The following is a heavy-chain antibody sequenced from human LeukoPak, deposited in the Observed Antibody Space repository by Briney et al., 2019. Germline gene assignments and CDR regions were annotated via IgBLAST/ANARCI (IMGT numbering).Heavy chain of an antibody. CDR1: GFTVSSNY. CDR3: AREGYYDSSGSPDDYFYYYAMDV. CDR2: IYSGGST. V-gene: IGHV3-66*01. D-gene: IGHD3-22*01. Sequence: GGSLRLSCEASGFTVSSNYMNWVRQAPGKGLEWVSVIYSGGSTYYADSVKGRFTISRDSSKNTLYLQMNILRAEDTAVYYCAREGYYDSSGSPDDYFYYYAMDVWGRGTTVTVSS. J-gene: IGHJ6*02.